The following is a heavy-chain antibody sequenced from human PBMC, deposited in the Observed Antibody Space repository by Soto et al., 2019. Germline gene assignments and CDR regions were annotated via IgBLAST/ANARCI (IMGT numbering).Heavy chain of an antibody. V-gene: IGHV4-39*01. CDR2: IYYSGST. CDR3: ARRLSFGESYPFEY. D-gene: IGHD3-10*01. J-gene: IGHJ4*02. CDR1: GGSISSSSYY. Sequence: PSETLSLTCTVSGGSISSSSYYWGWIRQPPGKGLEWIGSIYYSGSTYYNPSLKSRVTISVDTSKNQFSLNLSSVTAADTAVYYCARRLSFGESYPFEYWGQGTLVTVSS.